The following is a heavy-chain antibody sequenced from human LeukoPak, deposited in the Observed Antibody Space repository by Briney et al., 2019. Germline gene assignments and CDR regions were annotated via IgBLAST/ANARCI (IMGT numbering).Heavy chain of an antibody. V-gene: IGHV1-2*02. J-gene: IGHJ4*02. D-gene: IGHD3-3*01. Sequence: ASVKVSCKALGYTFTDYYMHWVRQAPGQGLEWMGWINGNSGDTKYAQKFQGRVTMTRDTSISTAYMGLSRLRSDDTAIYYCARVQTTGFLEWLYWGQGALVTVSS. CDR2: INGNSGDT. CDR3: ARVQTTGFLEWLY. CDR1: GYTFTDYY.